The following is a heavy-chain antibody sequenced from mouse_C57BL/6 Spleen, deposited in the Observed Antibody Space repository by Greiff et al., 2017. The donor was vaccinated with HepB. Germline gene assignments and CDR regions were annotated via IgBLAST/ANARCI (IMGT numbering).Heavy chain of an antibody. CDR2: IDPETGGT. CDR3: TRTNYYGSHWYFDV. CDR1: GYTFTDYE. J-gene: IGHJ1*03. Sequence: QVQLKESGAELVRPGASVTLSCKASGYTFTDYEMHWVKQTPVHGLEWIGAIDPETGGTAYNQKFKGKAILTADKSSSKAYMELRSLTSEDSAVYYCTRTNYYGSHWYFDVWGTGTTVTVSS. V-gene: IGHV1-15*01. D-gene: IGHD1-1*01.